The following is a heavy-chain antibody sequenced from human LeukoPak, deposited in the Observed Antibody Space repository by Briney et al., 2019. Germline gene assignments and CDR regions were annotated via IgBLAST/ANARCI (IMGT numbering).Heavy chain of an antibody. CDR3: ASVTTRNYYYYYGMDV. D-gene: IGHD4-11*01. Sequence: AWALKLSCAASGVTVSSSYMSWVRQAPGKGLAWVSVIYSGGSTYYADSVKGRFTISRDNPKNTLYLQINSLRAEDTAVYYCASVTTRNYYYYYGMDVWGQGTTVTVSS. V-gene: IGHV3-66*01. CDR1: GVTVSSSY. J-gene: IGHJ6*02. CDR2: IYSGGST.